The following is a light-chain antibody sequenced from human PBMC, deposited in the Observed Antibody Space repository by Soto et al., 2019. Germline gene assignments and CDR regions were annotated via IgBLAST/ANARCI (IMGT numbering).Light chain of an antibody. V-gene: IGKV3-20*01. J-gene: IGKJ2*01. CDR1: QSVSSRY. Sequence: EIVLTQSPGTLSLSPGERATLSCRASQSVSSRYLAWYQQKPGQDPRLLIYGASSRATGIPDRFSGSGSGTDFTLTISRLEPEDFAVYYCQQYRSSPPMYTVGQGTKLEIK. CDR3: QQYRSSPPMYT. CDR2: GAS.